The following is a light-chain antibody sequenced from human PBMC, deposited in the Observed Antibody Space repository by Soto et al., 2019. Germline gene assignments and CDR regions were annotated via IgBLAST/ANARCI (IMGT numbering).Light chain of an antibody. CDR2: GVT. CDR3: FSHRSGDSHV. V-gene: IGLV2-14*02. CDR1: SGFVGSFSL. Sequence: QSVLTQPASVSGSPGQSITISCTGNSGFVGSFSLVSWYQQHPGKAPKVMIYGVTNRPSGVSNRFSGSKTGNTASLTISGLQAEDEADYYCFSHRSGDSHVFGTGTKVTVL. J-gene: IGLJ1*01.